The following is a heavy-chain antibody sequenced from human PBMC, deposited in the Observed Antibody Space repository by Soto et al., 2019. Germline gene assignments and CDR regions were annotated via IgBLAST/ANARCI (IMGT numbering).Heavy chain of an antibody. CDR2: ISYDGSNK. Sequence: QVQLVESGGGVVQPGRSLRLSCAASGFTFSSYGMHWVRQAPGKGLEWVAVISYDGSNKYYADSVKGRFTISRDNSKNTLYLQMNSLRAEDTAVYYCAKDLEWELLNFVDYWGQGTLVTVSS. D-gene: IGHD1-26*01. J-gene: IGHJ4*02. CDR1: GFTFSSYG. V-gene: IGHV3-30*18. CDR3: AKDLEWELLNFVDY.